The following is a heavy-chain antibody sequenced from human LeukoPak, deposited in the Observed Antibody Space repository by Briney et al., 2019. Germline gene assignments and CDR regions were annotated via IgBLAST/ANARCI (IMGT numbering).Heavy chain of an antibody. CDR3: TTEYRDSSGWYGAFDI. CDR2: IKSKTDGGAT. CDR1: GFISTNAW. V-gene: IGHV3-15*01. J-gene: IGHJ3*02. D-gene: IGHD6-19*01. Sequence: SGGSLRLSCAASGFISTNAWMSWVRQAPGKGLEWVGRIKSKTDGGATDFAAPVKGRFTISRDDSKNTLYLQTNSLKIEDTAVYYCTTEYRDSSGWYGAFDIWGQGTMVTVSS.